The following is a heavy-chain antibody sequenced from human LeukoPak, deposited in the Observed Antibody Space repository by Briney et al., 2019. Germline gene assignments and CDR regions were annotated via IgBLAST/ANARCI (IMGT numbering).Heavy chain of an antibody. J-gene: IGHJ5*02. V-gene: IGHV4-30-2*01. D-gene: IGHD2-8*01. Sequence: SETLSLTCAVFGGSISSGGYSWSGIRQPPGQGLEWIGYIYHTGNTYQNPSLTSRVTMAVDKSKNQFSLKMTSVTAADTAVYYCARGRLMVFAIDFFDPWGQGTLVTVSS. CDR1: GGSISSGGYS. CDR3: ARGRLMVFAIDFFDP. CDR2: IYHTGNT.